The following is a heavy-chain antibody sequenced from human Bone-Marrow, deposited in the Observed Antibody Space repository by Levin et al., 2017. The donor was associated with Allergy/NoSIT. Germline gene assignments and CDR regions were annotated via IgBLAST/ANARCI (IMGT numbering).Heavy chain of an antibody. Sequence: GGSLRLSCAASGFTFDDYAMHWVRQAPGKGLEWVSGISWNSGSIGYADSVKGRFTISRDNAKNSLYLQMNSLRAEDTALYYCAKDTHPFITIFGSYAFDIWGQGTMVTVSS. V-gene: IGHV3-9*01. D-gene: IGHD3-3*01. CDR2: ISWNSGSI. CDR1: GFTFDDYA. CDR3: AKDTHPFITIFGSYAFDI. J-gene: IGHJ3*02.